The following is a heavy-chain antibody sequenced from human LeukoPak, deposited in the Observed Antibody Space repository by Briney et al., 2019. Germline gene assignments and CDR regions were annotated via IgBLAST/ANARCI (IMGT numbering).Heavy chain of an antibody. Sequence: GGSLRLSCAASGIILSSYWMSWVRQAPGKGLEWVANIKQDGSEKWYVDSVKGRFTISRDNAKNSLYLQMNSLRVEDTAVYYCATIGTGDYREDSWGQGTLVTVSS. D-gene: IGHD3/OR15-3a*01. J-gene: IGHJ4*02. CDR3: ATIGTGDYREDS. CDR1: GIILSSYW. V-gene: IGHV3-7*01. CDR2: IKQDGSEK.